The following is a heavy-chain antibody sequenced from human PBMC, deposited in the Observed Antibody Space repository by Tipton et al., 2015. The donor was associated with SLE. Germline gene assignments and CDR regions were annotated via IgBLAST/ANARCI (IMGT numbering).Heavy chain of an antibody. V-gene: IGHV4-39*01. J-gene: IGHJ4*02. CDR1: GDSISSSGYY. Sequence: TLSLTCTVSGDSISSSGYYWGWIRQPPGKGLEWIGSIYYNGITYYNPSLRSRVTISLDTSKNQFSLRLTSVTAADAAIYYCASVTYKSGCYYVDYWGQGTLVTVSS. CDR3: ASVTYKSGCYYVDY. D-gene: IGHD6-19*01. CDR2: IYYNGIT.